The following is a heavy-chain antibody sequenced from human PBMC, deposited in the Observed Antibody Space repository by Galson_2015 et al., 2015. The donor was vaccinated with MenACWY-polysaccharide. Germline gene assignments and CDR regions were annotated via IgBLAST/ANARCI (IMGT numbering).Heavy chain of an antibody. CDR3: AETPLDYYDSSGFIRN. CDR2: ISSSGSST. J-gene: IGHJ4*02. Sequence: SLRLSCAASGFIFSDYYMSWIRQAPGKGLEWVSYISSSGSSTYYADSVKGRFTISRDNAKDSLYLQMHSLRAEDTAVYYCAETPLDYYDSSGFIRNWGQGTLVTVSS. CDR1: GFIFSDYY. D-gene: IGHD3-22*01. V-gene: IGHV3-11*01.